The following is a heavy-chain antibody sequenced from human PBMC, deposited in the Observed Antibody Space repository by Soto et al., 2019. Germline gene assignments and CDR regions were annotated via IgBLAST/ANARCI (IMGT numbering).Heavy chain of an antibody. D-gene: IGHD3-22*01. J-gene: IGHJ2*01. CDR1: GFTFSSYA. V-gene: IGHV3-23*01. CDR3: AKDHIPNYYDSSGPYWYFDL. CDR2: ISGSGGST. Sequence: PGGSLRLSCAASGFTFSSYAMSWVRQAPGKGLEWVSAISGSGGSTYYADSVKGRFTISRDNSKNTLYLQMNSLRAEDTAVYYCAKDHIPNYYDSSGPYWYFDLWGRGTLVTVSS.